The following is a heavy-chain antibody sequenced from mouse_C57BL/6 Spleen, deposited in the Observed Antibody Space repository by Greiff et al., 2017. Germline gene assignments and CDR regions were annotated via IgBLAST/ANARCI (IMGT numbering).Heavy chain of an antibody. J-gene: IGHJ2*01. V-gene: IGHV1-64*01. CDR3: ARLATGTGDY. Sequence: VQLQQSGAELVKPGASVKLSCKASGYTFTSYWMHWVKQRPGQGLEWIGMIHPNSGSTNYNEKFKSKATLTVDKSSSTAYMQLSSLTSEDSAVYYCARLATGTGDYWGQGTTLTVSS. D-gene: IGHD4-1*02. CDR1: GYTFTSYW. CDR2: IHPNSGST.